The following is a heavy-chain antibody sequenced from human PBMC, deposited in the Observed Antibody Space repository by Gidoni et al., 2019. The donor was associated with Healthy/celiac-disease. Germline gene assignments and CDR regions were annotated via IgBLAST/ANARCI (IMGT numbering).Heavy chain of an antibody. Sequence: EVQLVESGGGLVKPGGSLRLSCAASGFTFSSYSMNWVRQAPGKGLEWVSSIRSSSSYIYYADSVKGRFTISRDNAKNSLYLQMNSLRAEDTAVYYCASLIPGSAVNYDYYMDVWGKGTTVTVSS. CDR2: IRSSSSYI. CDR3: ASLIPGSAVNYDYYMDV. V-gene: IGHV3-21*01. D-gene: IGHD2-2*02. CDR1: GFTFSSYS. J-gene: IGHJ6*03.